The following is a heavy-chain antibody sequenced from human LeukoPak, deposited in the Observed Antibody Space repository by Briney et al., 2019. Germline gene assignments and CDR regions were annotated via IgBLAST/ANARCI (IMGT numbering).Heavy chain of an antibody. CDR1: SGSINRGGYF. V-gene: IGHV4-31*03. J-gene: IGHJ4*02. CDR2: IYYSRTT. Sequence: SETLSLTCTVSSGSINRGGYFWSWIRQHPGKGLEWIGYIYYSRTTNYNPSLKSRVSISLDASENQFSLKLSSVTAADTAVYYCARSDYGNYYFDYWGQGTLVTVSS. D-gene: IGHD4-17*01. CDR3: ARSDYGNYYFDY.